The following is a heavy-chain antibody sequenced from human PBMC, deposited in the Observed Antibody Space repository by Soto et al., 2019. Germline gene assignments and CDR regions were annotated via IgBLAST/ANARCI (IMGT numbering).Heavy chain of an antibody. CDR1: GGSISSGDYY. Sequence: PSETLSLTCTVSGGSISSGDYYWSGIRQPPGKGLEWIGYIYYSGSTYYNPSLKSRVTISVDTSKNQFSLKLSSVTAADTAVYYCASSYSRGAFDYWGQGTLVTVSS. V-gene: IGHV4-30-4*01. CDR3: ASSYSRGAFDY. J-gene: IGHJ4*02. CDR2: IYYSGST. D-gene: IGHD6-13*01.